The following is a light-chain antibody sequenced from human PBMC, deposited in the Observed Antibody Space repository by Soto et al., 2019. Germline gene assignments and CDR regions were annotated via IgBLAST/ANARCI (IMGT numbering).Light chain of an antibody. CDR1: QSVSGY. V-gene: IGKV3-11*01. Sequence: EIVLTQSPDTLSFSPGERTTLSCRASQSVSGYLGWYQQKPCPAPRLLIYDSSNRAYGVPARVHGSGSGTNFPLTTASLEPDDFAVYYCQQRSNWPYLTFGGGTRV. CDR3: QQRSNWPYLT. CDR2: DSS. J-gene: IGKJ4*01.